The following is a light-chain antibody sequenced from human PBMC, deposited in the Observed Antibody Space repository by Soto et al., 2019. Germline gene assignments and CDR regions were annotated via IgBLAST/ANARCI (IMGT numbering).Light chain of an antibody. Sequence: EVVLTQSPGTLSLSPGERATLSCMASQSVSSSYLAWYQQKPGQAPRLLIYGTSSRATGIPDRFSGSGSGTDFTLTISRLEPEDFVVYYCQQYGSSSITFGQGTRLEI. CDR1: QSVSSSY. CDR3: QQYGSSSIT. V-gene: IGKV3-20*01. J-gene: IGKJ5*01. CDR2: GTS.